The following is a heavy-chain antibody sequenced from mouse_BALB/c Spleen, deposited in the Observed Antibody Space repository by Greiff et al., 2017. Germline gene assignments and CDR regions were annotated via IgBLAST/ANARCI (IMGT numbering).Heavy chain of an antibody. J-gene: IGHJ2*01. Sequence: EVQVVESGGGLVKPGGSLKLSCAASGFTFSDYYMYWVRQTPEKRLEWVATISDGGSYTYYPDSVKGRFTISRDNDKNNLYLQMSSLKSEDTAMYYCAREGYGNYYFDYWGQGTTLTVSS. CDR3: AREGYGNYYFDY. CDR1: GFTFSDYY. CDR2: ISDGGSYT. V-gene: IGHV5-4*02. D-gene: IGHD2-10*02.